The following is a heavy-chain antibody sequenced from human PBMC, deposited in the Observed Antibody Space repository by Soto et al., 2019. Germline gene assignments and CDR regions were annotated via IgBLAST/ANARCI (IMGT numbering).Heavy chain of an antibody. Sequence: GGSLRLSCAASGFTFSSYWMSWVRKAPGKGLEWVANIKQDGSEKYYVDSVKGRFTISRDNAKNSLYLQMNSLRAEDTAVYYCARDLRSRYSYGRYYYYYMDVWGKGTTVTVSS. CDR2: IKQDGSEK. D-gene: IGHD5-18*01. V-gene: IGHV3-7*01. CDR1: GFTFSSYW. J-gene: IGHJ6*03. CDR3: ARDLRSRYSYGRYYYYYMDV.